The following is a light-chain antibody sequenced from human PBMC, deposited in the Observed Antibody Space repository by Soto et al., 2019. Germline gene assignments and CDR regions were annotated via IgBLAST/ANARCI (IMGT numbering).Light chain of an antibody. V-gene: IGKV3-11*01. CDR1: QAVNTR. CDR2: LTS. CDR3: HQRQSWPRT. Sequence: EIVWTKSPSTLSSFPGDRVALGGRASQAVNTRLAWYQHKPGQAPRLLIYLTSNRAAGIPARFSGSGSETDFTLTISDVEAEDFAVYYCHQRQSWPRTFGQGTKVDIK. J-gene: IGKJ1*01.